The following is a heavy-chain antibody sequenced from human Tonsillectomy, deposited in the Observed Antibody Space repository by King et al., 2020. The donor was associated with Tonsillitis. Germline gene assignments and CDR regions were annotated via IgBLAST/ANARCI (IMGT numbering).Heavy chain of an antibody. CDR2: ISSSGTYT. CDR1: GFTFSDYD. CDR3: ARHRGTTVTTPLGY. D-gene: IGHD4-17*01. J-gene: IGHJ4*02. Sequence: VQLVESGGGLVKPGGSLRLSCAASGFTFSDYDMNWVRQTPGKGLEWVSSISSSGTYTFYADSVKGRFTISRDNAKNSLYLQMSSLRVEDTAVYYSARHRGTTVTTPLGYWGQGTLVTVSS. V-gene: IGHV3-21*01.